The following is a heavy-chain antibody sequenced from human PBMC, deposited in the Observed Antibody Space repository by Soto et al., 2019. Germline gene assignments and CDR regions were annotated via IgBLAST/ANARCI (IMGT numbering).Heavy chain of an antibody. CDR1: GFSLSTFGMG. J-gene: IGHJ1*01. CDR3: VNSPDRSPSDS. CDR2: IYWNDDK. Sequence: QITLKESCPTLVKPTQTLTLTCTFSGFSLSTFGMGVGWIRQPPGKAMEWLALIYWNDDKRYSPSLRSRLTITKDTSKNLVVLTMTNMDPVDTATYYCVNSPDRSPSDSWGQGTLVTVSS. V-gene: IGHV2-5*01.